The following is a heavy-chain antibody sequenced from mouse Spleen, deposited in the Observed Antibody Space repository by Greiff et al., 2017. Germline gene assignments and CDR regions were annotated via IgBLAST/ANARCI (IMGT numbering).Heavy chain of an antibody. CDR3: ARSEYYAGY. J-gene: IGHJ4*01. D-gene: IGHD1-1*01. Sequence: VHLVESGAELARPGASVKMSCKASGYTFTSYTMHWVKQRPGQGLEWIGYINPSSGYTKYNQKFKDKATLTADKSSSTAYMQLSSLTSEDSAVYYCARSEYYAGYWGQGTSVTVSS. CDR2: INPSSGYT. V-gene: IGHV1-4*01. CDR1: GYTFTSYT.